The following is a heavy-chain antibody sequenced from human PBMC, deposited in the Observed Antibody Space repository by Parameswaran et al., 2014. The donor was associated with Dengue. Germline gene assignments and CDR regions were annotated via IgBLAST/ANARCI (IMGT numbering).Heavy chain of an antibody. J-gene: IGHJ6*03. CDR3: ARDGAGGYGDNRGYYYYMDV. D-gene: IGHD4-17*01. Sequence: KWIRQPPGTGLEWVSYISSSGSTIYYADSVKGRFTISRDNAKNSLYLQMNSLRAEDTAVYYCARDGAGGYGDNRGYYYYMDVWGKGTTVTVSS. V-gene: IGHV3-48*03. CDR2: ISSSGSTI.